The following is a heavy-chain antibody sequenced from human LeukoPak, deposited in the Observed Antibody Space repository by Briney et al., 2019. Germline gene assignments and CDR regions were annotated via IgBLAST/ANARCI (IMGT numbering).Heavy chain of an antibody. D-gene: IGHD2-2*01. CDR1: VGSFSVDY. V-gene: IGHV4-34*01. CDR3: ARGGGYCSSTSCRNRIRGFDP. Sequence: SETLSLTCAVYVGSFSVDYLSCIRQPPGERLEWIGEINHRVSTNYNPPLTSRVALSFATSKKRSSLKLSSVTAADTAVYYCARGGGYCSSTSCRNRIRGFDPRGQGTLVTVSS. J-gene: IGHJ5*02. CDR2: INHRVST.